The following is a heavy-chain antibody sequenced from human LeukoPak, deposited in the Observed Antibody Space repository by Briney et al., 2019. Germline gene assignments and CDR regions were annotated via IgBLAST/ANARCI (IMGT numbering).Heavy chain of an antibody. V-gene: IGHV4-59*01. CDR3: ARVEYGGLDY. CDR2: IYYRGST. Sequence: SETLSLTCTVSGGSISSYYWSWIRQPPGKGLEWIGYIYYRGSTNYNPSLKSRVTISVDTSKNQFSLRLTSVTAADTAVYYCARVEYGGLDYWGQGTLVSVSS. CDR1: GGSISSYY. D-gene: IGHD4-23*01. J-gene: IGHJ4*02.